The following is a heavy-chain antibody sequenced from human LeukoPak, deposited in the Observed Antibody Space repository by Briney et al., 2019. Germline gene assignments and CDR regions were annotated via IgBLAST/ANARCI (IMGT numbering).Heavy chain of an antibody. V-gene: IGHV3-33*06. J-gene: IGHJ4*02. Sequence: GGSLRLSCAASGFTFSNYGMHWVRQAPGKGLEWVALIWYDGTNENYADSVKGRFTISRDNSKNILYLQMNSLRAEDTAVYYCAKELTRPNRPVAGLNYWGQGTLVTVSS. CDR3: AKELTRPNRPVAGLNY. CDR2: IWYDGTNE. D-gene: IGHD6-19*01. CDR1: GFTFSNYG.